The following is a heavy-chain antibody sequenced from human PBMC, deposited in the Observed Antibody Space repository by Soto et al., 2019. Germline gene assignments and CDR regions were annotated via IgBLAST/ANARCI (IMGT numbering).Heavy chain of an antibody. CDR2: IYYSGST. V-gene: IGHV4-31*03. CDR1: GGSISSGGYY. D-gene: IGHD2-21*02. J-gene: IGHJ4*02. Sequence: SSETLSLTCTVSGGSISSGGYYWSWIRQHPGKGLEWIGYIYYSGSTYYNPSLKSRVTISVDTSKNQFSLKLSSVTAADTAVYYCARRAYCGGDCYMYYFDYWAQGTLVTVSS. CDR3: ARRAYCGGDCYMYYFDY.